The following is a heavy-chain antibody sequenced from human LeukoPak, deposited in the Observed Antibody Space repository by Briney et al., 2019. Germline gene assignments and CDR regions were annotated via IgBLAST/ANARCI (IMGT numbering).Heavy chain of an antibody. V-gene: IGHV4-39*07. Sequence: KASETLSLTCTVSGGSISSSSYYWGWIRQPPGKGLEWIGSIYYSGSTYYNPSLKSRVTISVDTSKSQFSLKMRSVTAADTAVYYCARRNRAMDAFDIWGQGTMVTVSS. J-gene: IGHJ3*02. D-gene: IGHD2-2*01. CDR1: GGSISSSSYY. CDR2: IYYSGST. CDR3: ARRNRAMDAFDI.